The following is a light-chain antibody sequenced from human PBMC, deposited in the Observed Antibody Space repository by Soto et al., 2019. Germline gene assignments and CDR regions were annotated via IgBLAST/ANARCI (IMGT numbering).Light chain of an antibody. CDR3: QQYGSSPMYT. CDR1: QSVSSSY. J-gene: IGKJ2*01. Sequence: EIVLTQFPGTLSLSPGERATLSCRASQSVSSSYLAWYQQKPGQAPRLLIYGASGRATGIPDRFSGSGSGTDFTLTISTLEPEDFAVYYCQQYGSSPMYTFGQGTKLEIK. CDR2: GAS. V-gene: IGKV3-20*01.